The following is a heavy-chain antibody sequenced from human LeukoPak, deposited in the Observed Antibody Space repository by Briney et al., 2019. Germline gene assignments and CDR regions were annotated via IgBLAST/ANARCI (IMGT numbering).Heavy chain of an antibody. CDR2: INPSGGST. V-gene: IGHV1-46*01. Sequence: ASVKVSCKASGYTFTSYYMHWVRQAPGQGLEWMGIINPSGGSTSYAQKFQGRVTMTRDTSTSTVYMELSRLRSDDTAVYYCARDRNIAVAATLNWFDPWGQGTLVTVSS. CDR3: ARDRNIAVAATLNWFDP. D-gene: IGHD6-19*01. J-gene: IGHJ5*02. CDR1: GYTFTSYY.